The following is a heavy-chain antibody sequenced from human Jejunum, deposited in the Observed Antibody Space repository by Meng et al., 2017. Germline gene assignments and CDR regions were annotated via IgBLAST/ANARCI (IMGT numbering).Heavy chain of an antibody. D-gene: IGHD2/OR15-2a*01. V-gene: IGHV4-4*02. J-gene: IGHJ5*02. CDR1: GCSISNNNW. CDR3: ARDLLDPNIAATGWFDP. CDR2: ISHTWRI. Sequence: VSGCSISNNNWGSWVRQPPGKGLEWIGEISHTWRINYNPSLKSRVTMSLDKSKNQFSLDLTSVTGADTAVYYCARDLLDPNIAATGWFDPWGQGTLVTVSS.